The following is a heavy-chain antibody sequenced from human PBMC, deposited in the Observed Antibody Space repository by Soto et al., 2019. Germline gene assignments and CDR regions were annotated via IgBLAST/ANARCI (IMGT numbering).Heavy chain of an antibody. CDR1: GYAFTMFY. V-gene: IGHV1-46*01. D-gene: IGHD6-25*01. CDR3: ARAMAAADEGEGRFWFDP. CDR2: INADGGRT. J-gene: IGHJ5*02. Sequence: VQLVQSGAEVREPGASVMLSCKTSGYAFTMFYMSWVRQAPGQGREWMGTINADGGRTTYAQNFQGRLTMTRDTSTGTIYMGLRSLKSDDTAVYYCARAMAAADEGEGRFWFDPWGQGALVTVSS.